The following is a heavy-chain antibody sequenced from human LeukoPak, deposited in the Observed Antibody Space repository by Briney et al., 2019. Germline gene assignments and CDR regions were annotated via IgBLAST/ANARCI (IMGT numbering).Heavy chain of an antibody. D-gene: IGHD4-17*01. J-gene: IGHJ3*02. Sequence: GASVKVSCKASGYTFTSYYMHWVRQAPGQGLEWMGIINPCGGSTSYAQKLQGRVTMTTDTSTSTAYMELRSLRSDDTAMYYCARGFTSPGRVTTWADAFDIWGQGTMVTVSS. CDR1: GYTFTSYY. CDR2: INPCGGST. V-gene: IGHV1-46*01. CDR3: ARGFTSPGRVTTWADAFDI.